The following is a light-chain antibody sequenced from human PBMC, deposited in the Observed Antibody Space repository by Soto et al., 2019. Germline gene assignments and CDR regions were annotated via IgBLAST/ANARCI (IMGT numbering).Light chain of an antibody. CDR2: VAS. CDR3: PQYDSTPRT. V-gene: IGKV3-20*01. CDR1: QSVSTRS. J-gene: IGKJ1*01. Sequence: EIVITQSPGTLTLSPGETATLSCRASQSVSTRSLAWYHQKPGQAPRLLISVASSRAADIPDRFSGSGSVTDFTLTINRMEPEDFAVYYCPQYDSTPRTFGQETKVDIK.